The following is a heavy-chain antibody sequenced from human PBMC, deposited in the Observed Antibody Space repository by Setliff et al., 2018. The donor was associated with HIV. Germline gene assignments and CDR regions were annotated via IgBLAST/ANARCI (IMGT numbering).Heavy chain of an antibody. V-gene: IGHV4-38-2*02. Sequence: PSETLSLTCSVSGYSLSSASYWGWIRQSPEKGLEWTGSIYHTARTYYNRSLQSRLTISIDTSKNQFSLKLTAVTAADTAMYSCASRIYYYDESRVLREEGFVPWGQGTLVTVSS. CDR2: IYHTART. CDR3: ASRIYYYDESRVLREEGFVP. D-gene: IGHD3-22*01. J-gene: IGHJ5*02. CDR1: GYSLSSASY.